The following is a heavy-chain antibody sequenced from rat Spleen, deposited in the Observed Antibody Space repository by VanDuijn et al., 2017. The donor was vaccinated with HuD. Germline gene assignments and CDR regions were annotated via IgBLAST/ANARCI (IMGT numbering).Heavy chain of an antibody. J-gene: IGHJ2*01. CDR1: GFTFRRYW. CDR3: ARRWHDGTYYYFDY. Sequence: EVQLVETGGGFVRPGRSLKLSCVASGFTFRRYWMYWICQAAGKGVECVTSINADGGTTYYPDSVKGLFTISRDNSENTVYLQMNSLRSEDTSTYYGARRWHDGTYYYFDYWGQGVMVTVSS. CDR2: INADGGTT. D-gene: IGHD1-12*02. V-gene: IGHV5-58*01.